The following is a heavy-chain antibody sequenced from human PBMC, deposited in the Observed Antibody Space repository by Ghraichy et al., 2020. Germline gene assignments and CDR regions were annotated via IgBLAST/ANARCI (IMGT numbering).Heavy chain of an antibody. V-gene: IGHV4-59*01. Sequence: SETLSLTCTVSGGSISSYYWSWIRQPPGKGLEWIGYIYYSGSTNYNPSLKSRVTISVDTSKNQFSLKLSSVTAADTAVYYCARGTYYYDSSGYYYVAWYFDLWGRGTLVTVSS. CDR3: ARGTYYYDSSGYYYVAWYFDL. CDR2: IYYSGST. CDR1: GGSISSYY. D-gene: IGHD3-22*01. J-gene: IGHJ2*01.